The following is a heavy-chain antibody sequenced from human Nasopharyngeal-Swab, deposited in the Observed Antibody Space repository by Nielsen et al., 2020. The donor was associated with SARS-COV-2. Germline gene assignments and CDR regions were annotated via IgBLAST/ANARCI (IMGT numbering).Heavy chain of an antibody. CDR2: IYYTGST. D-gene: IGHD5-18*01. CDR3: ARGFFNTAMAPDAFDI. J-gene: IGHJ3*02. Sequence: LRLSCTVAGASINSANSYWSWIRQHPGKDLEWIGNIYYTGSTNSNPSLKSRVTISVDRSKNQFSLKLSPVTAADTAVYYCARGFFNTAMAPDAFDIWGQGTMVTVSS. V-gene: IGHV4-30-4*01. CDR1: GASINSANSY.